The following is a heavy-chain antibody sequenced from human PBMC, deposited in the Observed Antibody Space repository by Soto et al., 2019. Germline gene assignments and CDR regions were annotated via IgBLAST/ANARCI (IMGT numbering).Heavy chain of an antibody. J-gene: IGHJ4*02. CDR3: AGRTPGVDY. Sequence: QPQLQETGPGLVKPSETLSLICSVSGGSTSSSRYSWGWIRQPPGKGLEWMGSISYSGSTYYNPSLESRVTISVDKSKNQVSLKLTSVTAADTAMYFCAGRTPGVDYWGQGTLVTVSS. V-gene: IGHV4-39*01. CDR2: ISYSGST. CDR1: GGSTSSSRYS.